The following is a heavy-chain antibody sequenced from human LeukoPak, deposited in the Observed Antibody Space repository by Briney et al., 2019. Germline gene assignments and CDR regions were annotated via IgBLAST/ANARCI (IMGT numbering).Heavy chain of an antibody. J-gene: IGHJ4*02. CDR2: IKQDGREK. Sequence: GGSLRLSCAASGFTFSNYWMSWLRQAPGKGLEWVANIKQDGREKYYVDSVKGRFTISRDNAKNSLYLQMSSLRAEDTAVYYCARKGELERRRSWDYWGQGTLVTVSS. V-gene: IGHV3-7*03. CDR3: ARKGELERRRSWDY. CDR1: GFTFSNYW. D-gene: IGHD1-1*01.